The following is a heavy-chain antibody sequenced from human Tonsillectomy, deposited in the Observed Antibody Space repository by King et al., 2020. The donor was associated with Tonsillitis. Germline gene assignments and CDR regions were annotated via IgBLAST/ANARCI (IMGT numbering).Heavy chain of an antibody. V-gene: IGHV3-23*04. J-gene: IGHJ4*02. D-gene: IGHD1-26*01. CDR2: ISGSGGST. CDR3: AKGSLMQWELLFRYSYFDY. Sequence: DVQLVESGGGLVQPGGSLRLSCAASGFTFSSYAMSWVRQAPGKGLEWVSAISGSGGSTYYADSVKGRFTISRDNSKNTLYLQMNSLRVEDTAVYYCAKGSLMQWELLFRYSYFDYWRQRPLVTVSS. CDR1: GFTFSSYA.